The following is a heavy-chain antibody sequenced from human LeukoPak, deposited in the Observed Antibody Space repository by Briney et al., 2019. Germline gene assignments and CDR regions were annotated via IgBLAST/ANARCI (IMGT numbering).Heavy chain of an antibody. J-gene: IGHJ4*02. CDR2: IIPIFGTA. D-gene: IGHD3-10*01. V-gene: IGHV1-69*13. CDR3: ARGPMVRGVIATHFDY. CDR1: GGTFSSYA. Sequence: ASVKVSCKASGGTFSSYAISWVRQAPGQGLEWMGGIIPIFGTANYAQKFQGRVTITADESTSTAYMELSSLRSEDTAVYYCARGPMVRGVIATHFDYWGQGTLVTVSS.